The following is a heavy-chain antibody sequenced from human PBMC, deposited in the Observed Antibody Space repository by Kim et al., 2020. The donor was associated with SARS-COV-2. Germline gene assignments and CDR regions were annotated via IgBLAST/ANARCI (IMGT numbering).Heavy chain of an antibody. D-gene: IGHD3-9*01. V-gene: IGHV3-23*01. CDR2: MSATCGNT. CDR1: GFTLSTYA. Sequence: GSLRLSCAASGFTLSTYAMSWVRQAPGKGLEWVSTMSATCGNTYYADSVKGRFIISRDNSQNTHFLQMNSLRADDTAVHFFAKDLRHSLTFDSYWGQGT. J-gene: IGHJ4*02. CDR3: AKDLRHSLTFDSY.